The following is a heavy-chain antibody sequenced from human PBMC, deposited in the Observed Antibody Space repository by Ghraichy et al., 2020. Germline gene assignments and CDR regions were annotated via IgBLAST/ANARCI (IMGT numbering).Heavy chain of an antibody. CDR3: VRDIR. CDR1: GFTFRNYW. Sequence: LSLTCVASGFTFRNYWLYWVRQAPGKGPEWVANINQDGSETNSVDSVKGRFTISRDNAKNSLFLQMNSLRAEDTAVYYCVRDIRWGQGTLVTVSS. CDR2: INQDGSET. V-gene: IGHV3-7*01. J-gene: IGHJ4*02.